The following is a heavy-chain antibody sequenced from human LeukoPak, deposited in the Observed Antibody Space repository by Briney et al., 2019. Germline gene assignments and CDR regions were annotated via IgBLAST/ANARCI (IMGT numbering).Heavy chain of an antibody. CDR3: AKDLKGDFDY. CDR2: ISWNSGSI. V-gene: IGHV3-9*01. J-gene: IGHJ4*02. Sequence: PGRSLRLSCAASGFTFDDYAMHWVRQAPGKGLEWVSGISWNSGSIGYADSVKGRFTISRDNAKNSLYLQMNSLRAEDTASYYCAKDLKGDFDYWGQGTLVTVSS. D-gene: IGHD3-10*01. CDR1: GFTFDDYA.